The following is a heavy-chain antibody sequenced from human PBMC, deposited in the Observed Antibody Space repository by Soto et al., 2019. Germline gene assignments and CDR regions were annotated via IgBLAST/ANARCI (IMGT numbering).Heavy chain of an antibody. J-gene: IGHJ4*02. Sequence: GASVKVSCKASGYTFTNYDINWLRQSTGQGPEWMGWMNPDSGDTSYVPNFQGRVSMTRSTSISTAYMELSDLRSEDTAVYYCARSRGGTGVHFDFWGQGTQVTVSS. CDR1: GYTFTNYD. V-gene: IGHV1-8*01. CDR2: MNPDSGDT. D-gene: IGHD7-27*01. CDR3: ARSRGGTGVHFDF.